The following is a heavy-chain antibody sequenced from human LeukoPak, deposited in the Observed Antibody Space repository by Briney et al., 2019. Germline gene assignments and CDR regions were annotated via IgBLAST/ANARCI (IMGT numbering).Heavy chain of an antibody. CDR3: ASQYSSSSYGMDV. V-gene: IGHV4-39*01. Sequence: SETVSLTCTVSGGSISSSSYSWGWIRQPPGKGLEWIGSIYYSGTTYYNPSLKSRVTISADTSKNQFSLKLSSVTAADTAVYYCASQYSSSSYGMDVWGQGTTVTVSS. J-gene: IGHJ6*02. CDR2: IYYSGTT. D-gene: IGHD6-6*01. CDR1: GGSISSSSYS.